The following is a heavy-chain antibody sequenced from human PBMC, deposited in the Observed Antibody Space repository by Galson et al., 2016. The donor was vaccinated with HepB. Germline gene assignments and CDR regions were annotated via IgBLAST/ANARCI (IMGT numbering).Heavy chain of an antibody. CDR3: AREGNCAGYRCFRFDY. CDR1: GGTFDNYA. Sequence: SVKVSCKVSGGTFDNYAVSWVRQAPGQGLEWMGGIIPMSGAVKYAEKFKDRLTIGADRSTITGYIELRGLAYEDSAVYFCAREGNCAGYRCFRFDYWGQGTPVTVSS. J-gene: IGHJ4*02. V-gene: IGHV1-69*06. CDR2: IIPMSGAV. D-gene: IGHD5-18*01.